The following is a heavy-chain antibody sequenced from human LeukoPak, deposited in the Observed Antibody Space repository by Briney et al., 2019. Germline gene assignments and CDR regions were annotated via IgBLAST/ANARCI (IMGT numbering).Heavy chain of an antibody. Sequence: ASVKVSCKASGYTFTSYDINRVRQATGQGLEWMGWMNPNSGNTGYAQKFQGRVTITRNTSISTAYMELSSLRSEDTAVYYCASSYSGYGGPIDYWGQGTLVTVSS. V-gene: IGHV1-8*03. CDR2: MNPNSGNT. CDR1: GYTFTSYD. CDR3: ASSYSGYGGPIDY. D-gene: IGHD5-12*01. J-gene: IGHJ4*02.